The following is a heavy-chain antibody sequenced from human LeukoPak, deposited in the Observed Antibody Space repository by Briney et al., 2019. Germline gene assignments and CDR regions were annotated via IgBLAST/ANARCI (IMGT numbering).Heavy chain of an antibody. CDR3: ARGGYDYVWGSYRSGAFDI. CDR1: GGSISSYY. Sequence: SETLSLTCTVSGGSISSYYWSWIRQPPGKGLEWIGYIYYSGSTNYNPSLKSRVTISVDTSKNQFSLKLSSVTAADTAVYYCARGGYDYVWGSYRSGAFDIWGQGTMVTVSS. CDR2: IYYSGST. J-gene: IGHJ3*02. D-gene: IGHD3-16*02. V-gene: IGHV4-59*01.